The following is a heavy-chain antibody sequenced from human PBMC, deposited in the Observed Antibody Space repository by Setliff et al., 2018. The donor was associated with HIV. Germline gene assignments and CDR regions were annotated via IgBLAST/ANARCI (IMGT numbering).Heavy chain of an antibody. Sequence: GGSLRLSCAASGFTFSRYGMHWVRQAPGKGLEWVAFISYDGSKKYDADFVKGRFTISRDNSKNTLYLQMNSLRTDDTAVYYCARLMYSSGPGSFDYWGQGTLVTVSS. CDR2: ISYDGSKK. V-gene: IGHV3-30*04. CDR1: GFTFSRYG. D-gene: IGHD6-19*01. J-gene: IGHJ4*02. CDR3: ARLMYSSGPGSFDY.